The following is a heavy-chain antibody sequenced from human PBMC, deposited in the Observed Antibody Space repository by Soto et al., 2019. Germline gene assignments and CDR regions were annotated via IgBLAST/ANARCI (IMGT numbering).Heavy chain of an antibody. J-gene: IGHJ6*02. CDR1: GFTFSRYD. CDR3: VRDAPLRQASGPTYYEYSNVMDV. D-gene: IGHD3-3*01. CDR2: ISNDGSSK. V-gene: IGHV3-30-3*01. Sequence: QVQLVESGGGVVQPGRSLRLSCSASGFTFSRYDMHWVRQAPGEGLEWGAVISNDGSSKYYADSVKGRFSISRDNYKNTLYLVMNSLRAEDTAVFYCVRDAPLRQASGPTYYEYSNVMDVWCQGATVTVS.